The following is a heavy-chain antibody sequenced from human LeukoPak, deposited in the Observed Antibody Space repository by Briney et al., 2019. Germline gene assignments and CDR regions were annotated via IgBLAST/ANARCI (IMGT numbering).Heavy chain of an antibody. CDR2: IKQDGSEK. D-gene: IGHD3-22*01. J-gene: IGHJ3*02. CDR1: GFTFSSYW. V-gene: IGHV3-7*01. Sequence: QSGGSLRLSCAASGFTFSSYWMSWVRQAPGKGLERVANIKQDGSEKYYVDSVKGRFTISRDNAKNSLYLQMNSLRAEDTAVYYCARTYYYDSSGFPGAFDIWGQGTMVTVSS. CDR3: ARTYYYDSSGFPGAFDI.